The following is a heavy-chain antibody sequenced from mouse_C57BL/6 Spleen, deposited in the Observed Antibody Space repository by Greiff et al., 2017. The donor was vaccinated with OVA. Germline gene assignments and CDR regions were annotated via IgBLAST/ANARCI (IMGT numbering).Heavy chain of an antibody. CDR2: IYPGSGST. CDR1: GYTFTSYW. CDR3: ASLYYDYDDGVVYAMDY. J-gene: IGHJ4*01. Sequence: VQLQQSGAELVKPGASVKMSCKASGYTFTSYWITWVKQRPGQGLEWIGDIYPGSGSTNYNEKFKSKATLTVDTSSSTAYMQLSSLTSEDSAVYYCASLYYDYDDGVVYAMDYWGQGTSVTVSS. D-gene: IGHD2-4*01. V-gene: IGHV1-55*01.